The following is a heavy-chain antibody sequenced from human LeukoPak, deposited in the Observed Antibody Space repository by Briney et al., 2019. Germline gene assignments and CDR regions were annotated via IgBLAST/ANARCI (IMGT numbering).Heavy chain of an antibody. CDR2: INPNSGDT. Sequence: ASVKVSCKASGYIFTGYYMHWVRQAPGQGLEWMGWINPNSGDTDYAQKFQGRVTMTRNTSISTAYMELSSLRSEDTAVYYCARSKGIQLWSNVIDYWGQGTLVTASS. V-gene: IGHV1-2*02. J-gene: IGHJ4*02. CDR3: ARSKGIQLWSNVIDY. D-gene: IGHD5-18*01. CDR1: GYIFTGYY.